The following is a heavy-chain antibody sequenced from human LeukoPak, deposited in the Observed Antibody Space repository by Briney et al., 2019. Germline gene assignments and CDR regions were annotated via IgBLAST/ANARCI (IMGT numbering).Heavy chain of an antibody. J-gene: IGHJ4*02. Sequence: GASVKVSSKASGGTFSSYAISWVRQAPGQGLEWMGRIIPIFGTANYAQKFQGRVTMTRDTSTSTVYMELSGLRSEDTAVYYCARDPKRDSSGYYVYWGQGTLVTVSS. CDR3: ARDPKRDSSGYYVY. CDR2: IIPIFGTA. CDR1: GGTFSSYA. D-gene: IGHD3-22*01. V-gene: IGHV1-69*05.